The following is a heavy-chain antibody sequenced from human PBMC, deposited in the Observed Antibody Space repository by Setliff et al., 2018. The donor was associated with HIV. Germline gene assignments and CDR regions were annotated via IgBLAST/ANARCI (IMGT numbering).Heavy chain of an antibody. CDR3: VTSGSWSSRLNF. Sequence: PSETLSLTCAVYGGPLSGHYWSWIRQPKGQGLEWIGETSHSGKTNYNPSLKSRVTISVDTSKNQFSLKLTSVTAADTAVYYCVTSGSWSSRLNFWGPGMLVTVSS. CDR2: TSHSGKT. D-gene: IGHD6-6*01. V-gene: IGHV4-34*01. CDR1: GGPLSGHY. J-gene: IGHJ4*02.